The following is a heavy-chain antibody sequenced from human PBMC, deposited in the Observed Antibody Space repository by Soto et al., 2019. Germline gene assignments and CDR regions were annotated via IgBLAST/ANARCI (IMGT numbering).Heavy chain of an antibody. CDR1: GFSFSRYG. J-gene: IGHJ4*02. Sequence: GGSLRLSCAASGFSFSRYGMHRVRQAPGKGLEWVAVIAYDGSNKNYADSVKGRFTISRDNSKNTLYLQMNSLRAEDTAVYYCAKAYITIFGGPIDYWGQGTLVTVSS. V-gene: IGHV3-30*18. CDR2: IAYDGSNK. D-gene: IGHD3-3*01. CDR3: AKAYITIFGGPIDY.